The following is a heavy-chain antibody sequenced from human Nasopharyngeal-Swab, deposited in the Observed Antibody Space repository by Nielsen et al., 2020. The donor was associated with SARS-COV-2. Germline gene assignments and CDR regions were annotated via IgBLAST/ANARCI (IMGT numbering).Heavy chain of an antibody. J-gene: IGHJ4*02. CDR1: GGSISSYY. Sequence: GSLRRSCTVSGGSISSYYWSWIRQSPGKGLEGIGYFYYSGITNYNRSVKSRVTILLDTSKNQFSLKLNSVTAADTAVYYCAREVVGGLVDSWGQGTLVTVSS. D-gene: IGHD1-26*01. CDR2: FYYSGIT. CDR3: AREVVGGLVDS. V-gene: IGHV4-59*12.